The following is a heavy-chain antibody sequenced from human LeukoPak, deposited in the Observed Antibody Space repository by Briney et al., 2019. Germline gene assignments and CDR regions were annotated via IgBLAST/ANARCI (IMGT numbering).Heavy chain of an antibody. Sequence: PSETLSLTCTVSGDSISGYFWSWIRQPPGKGLEWIGYIYYSGSTNYNPSLRSRVTISVDTSKNQFSLKLSSVTAADTAVYYCARDVRSSGWYSSWYFDLRGRGTLVTVSS. CDR2: IYYSGST. CDR1: GDSISGYF. CDR3: ARDVRSSGWYSSWYFDL. D-gene: IGHD6-19*01. J-gene: IGHJ2*01. V-gene: IGHV4-59*01.